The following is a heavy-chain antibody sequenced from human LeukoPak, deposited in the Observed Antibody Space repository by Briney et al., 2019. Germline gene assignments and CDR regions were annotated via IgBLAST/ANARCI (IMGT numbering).Heavy chain of an antibody. CDR2: IYYSGST. CDR3: ASTMVRGVIINYYYYGMDV. D-gene: IGHD3-10*01. J-gene: IGHJ6*02. CDR1: GGSISSYY. Sequence: TPSETLSLTCTVSGGSISSYYWSWLRQPPGKGLEWLGYIYYSGSTNYNPSLKSRVTISVDTSKNQFSLKLSSVTAADTAVYYCASTMVRGVIINYYYYGMDVWGQGTTVTVSS. V-gene: IGHV4-59*01.